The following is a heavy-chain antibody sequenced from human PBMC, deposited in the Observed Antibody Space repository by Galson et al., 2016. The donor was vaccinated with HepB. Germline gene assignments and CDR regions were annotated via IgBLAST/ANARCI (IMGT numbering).Heavy chain of an antibody. CDR1: GFTFNNAW. Sequence: SLRLSCAASGFTFNNAWMHWVRQAPGKGLEWISSLDGSGTWQHSSESLKGRFTISSDNGENTLFLQMNSLTPQDTAVYYCARGQGGFEGFVHWGQGTLVTVS. CDR2: LDGSGTWQ. D-gene: IGHD3-10*01. J-gene: IGHJ5*02. V-gene: IGHV3-21*01. CDR3: ARGQGGFEGFVH.